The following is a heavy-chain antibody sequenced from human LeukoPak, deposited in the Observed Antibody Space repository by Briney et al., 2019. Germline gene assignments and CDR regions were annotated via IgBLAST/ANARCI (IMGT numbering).Heavy chain of an antibody. CDR2: ISGSGGST. CDR1: GFTFSSYA. CDR3: EEDNVAYSFDH. Sequence: PGGSLRLSCAASGFTFSSYAMSWVRQAPGKGLEWVSAISGSGGSTYYADSVKGRFTISGDNSKNTLYLQMDSLRAEDTAVYYCEEDNVAYSFDHGGQGPRVNAS. V-gene: IGHV3-23*01. D-gene: IGHD2-21*01. J-gene: IGHJ4*02.